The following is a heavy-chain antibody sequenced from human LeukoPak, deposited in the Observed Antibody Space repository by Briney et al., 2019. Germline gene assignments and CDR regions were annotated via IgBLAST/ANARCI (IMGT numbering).Heavy chain of an antibody. CDR2: INTNTGNP. D-gene: IGHD3-3*01. V-gene: IGHV7-4-1*02. J-gene: IGHJ4*02. CDR1: GYTFTSYA. CDR3: ASSQFWSGYYTGYFDY. Sequence: GASVKVSCKASGYTFTSYAMNWVRQAPGQGLGWMGWINTNTGNPTYAQGFTGRFVFSLDTSVSTAYLQISSLKAEDTAVYYCASSQFWSGYYTGYFDYWGQGTLVTVSS.